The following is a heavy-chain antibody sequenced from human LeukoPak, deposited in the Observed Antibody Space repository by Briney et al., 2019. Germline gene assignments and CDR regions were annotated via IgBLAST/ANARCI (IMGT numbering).Heavy chain of an antibody. Sequence: GGSLRLSCAASGFTFSSLWMPWVRQAPGKGLVWVSYINSDGTTTSYADSVKGRFTISRDNAKTTLYLQMNSLRAEDTAVYYCARGGYGAIDYWGQGTLVTVSS. CDR1: GFTFSSLW. CDR3: ARGGYGAIDY. V-gene: IGHV3-74*01. J-gene: IGHJ4*02. D-gene: IGHD4-17*01. CDR2: INSDGTTT.